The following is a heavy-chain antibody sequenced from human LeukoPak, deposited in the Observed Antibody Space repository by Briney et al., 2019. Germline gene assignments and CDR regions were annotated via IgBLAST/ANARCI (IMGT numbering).Heavy chain of an antibody. V-gene: IGHV4-34*01. J-gene: IGHJ6*03. CDR1: GGSFSGYY. Sequence: SETLSLTCAVYGGSFSGYYWSWIRQPLGKGLEWIGEINHSGSTNYNPSLKSRVTISVDTSKNQFSLKLSSVTAADTAVYYCARAKFYYDSSGYYRYYYYYYMDVWGKGTTVTVSS. CDR3: ARAKFYYDSSGYYRYYYYYYMDV. CDR2: INHSGST. D-gene: IGHD3-22*01.